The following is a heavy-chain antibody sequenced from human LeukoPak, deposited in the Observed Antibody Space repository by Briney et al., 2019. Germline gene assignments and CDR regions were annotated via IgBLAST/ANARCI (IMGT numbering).Heavy chain of an antibody. CDR3: TRTYYDILTGYSDY. J-gene: IGHJ4*02. CDR1: GITLSSYW. Sequence: GGSLRLSCAASGITLSSYWMSWVRQAPGKGLEWVANIKQDGSEKYYVDSVKGRFSISRDNAKNSLYLQMNSLRAEDTAVYYCTRTYYDILTGYSDYWGQGTLVTVSS. D-gene: IGHD3-9*01. CDR2: IKQDGSEK. V-gene: IGHV3-7*01.